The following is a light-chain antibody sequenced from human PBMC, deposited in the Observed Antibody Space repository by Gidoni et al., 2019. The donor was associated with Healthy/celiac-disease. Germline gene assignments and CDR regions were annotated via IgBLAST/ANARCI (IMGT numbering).Light chain of an antibody. V-gene: IGKV1-5*03. CDR2: KAS. J-gene: IGKJ1*01. CDR3: QQYNSRRT. Sequence: DIQMTQSPSTLSASVGDRVTITCRASQSISSWLAWYQQKPGKATKLLIYKASSLESGVPSRFSGSGSGTEFTLTISSLQPDDFATYYCQQYNSRRTFGQGTKVEIK. CDR1: QSISSW.